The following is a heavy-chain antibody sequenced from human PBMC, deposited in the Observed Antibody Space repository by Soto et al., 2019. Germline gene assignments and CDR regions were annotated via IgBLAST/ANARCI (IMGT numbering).Heavy chain of an antibody. CDR2: ISYGGGTT. CDR1: GFTFSNYA. Sequence: PVGSLRLSCAASGFTFSNYAMSWVRQAPGKGLEWVSAISYGGGTTYYADSVKGRFTISRDNSKNTLYLQMNSLRAEDTSVYYCAKEGGLSGSYYISSSYYFDYWGQGTLVTVSS. J-gene: IGHJ4*02. V-gene: IGHV3-23*01. D-gene: IGHD1-26*01. CDR3: AKEGGLSGSYYISSSYYFDY.